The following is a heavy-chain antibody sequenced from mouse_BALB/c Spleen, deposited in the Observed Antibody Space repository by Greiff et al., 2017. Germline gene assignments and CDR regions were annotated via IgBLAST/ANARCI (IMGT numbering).Heavy chain of an antibody. CDR2: ISNLAYSI. J-gene: IGHJ3*01. CDR3: AREGSYDGAWFAY. Sequence: EVKVVESGGGLVQPGGSRKLSCAASGFTFSDYGMAWVRQAPGKGPEWVAFISNLAYSIYYADTVTGRFTISRENAKNTLYLEMSSLRSEDTAMYYCAREGSYDGAWFAYWGQGTLVTVSA. V-gene: IGHV5-15*02. D-gene: IGHD2-12*01. CDR1: GFTFSDYG.